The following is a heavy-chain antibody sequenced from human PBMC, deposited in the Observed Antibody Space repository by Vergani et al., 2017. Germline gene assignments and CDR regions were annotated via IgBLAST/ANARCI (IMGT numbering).Heavy chain of an antibody. CDR2: ISYDGSNK. Sequence: QVQLVESGGGVVQPGRSLRLSCAASGFTFSSYGVHWVRQAPGKGLEWVAVISYDGSNKYYADSVKGRFTISRDNSKNTLYLQMNSLRAEDTAVYYCAKGRPRVVAATFDYWGQGTLVTVSS. CDR1: GFTFSSYG. V-gene: IGHV3-30*18. D-gene: IGHD2-15*01. CDR3: AKGRPRVVAATFDY. J-gene: IGHJ4*02.